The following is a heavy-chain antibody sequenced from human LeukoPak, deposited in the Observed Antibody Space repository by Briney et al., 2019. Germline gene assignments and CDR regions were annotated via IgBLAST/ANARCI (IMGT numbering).Heavy chain of an antibody. D-gene: IGHD5-18*01. CDR3: ARLVDTAMGYFDY. Sequence: GGSLRLSCAASGFTFSSYDTHWVRQATGKGLEWVSAIGTAGDTYYPGSVKGRFTISRENAKNSLYLQMNSLRAEDTAVYYCARLVDTAMGYFDYWGQGTLVTVSS. CDR2: IGTAGDT. V-gene: IGHV3-13*01. CDR1: GFTFSSYD. J-gene: IGHJ4*02.